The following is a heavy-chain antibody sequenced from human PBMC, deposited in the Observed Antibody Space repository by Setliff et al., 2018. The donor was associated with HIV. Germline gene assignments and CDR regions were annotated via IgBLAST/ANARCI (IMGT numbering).Heavy chain of an antibody. D-gene: IGHD3-10*01. J-gene: IGHJ4*02. CDR2: VYNSGST. CDR3: ARDLRGARWYFDY. V-gene: IGHV4-59*13. Sequence: NPSETLSLTCTVSGGSISTYHWSWIRQPPGKGLEWIAYVYNSGSTNYNPSLKSRLNILVDTSKNQFSLKLSFVTAADTAVYFCARDLRGARWYFDYWSQGTLITVSS. CDR1: GGSISTYH.